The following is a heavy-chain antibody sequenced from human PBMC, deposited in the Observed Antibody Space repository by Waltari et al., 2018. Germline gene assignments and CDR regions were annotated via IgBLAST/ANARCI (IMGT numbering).Heavy chain of an antibody. D-gene: IGHD2-15*01. V-gene: IGHV3-53*03. CDR2: IYSGITT. Sequence: EVNLVESGGGLVQQGGSLRLSCAASGFLVEATYMTWVRQAPGKGLEWVSVIYSGITTYYADSAKDRFIISRDNSKNTLFLQMNSLRAEDTAVYYCARGHCTGGSCHSGDNFDLWGQGTLVTVSS. CDR1: GFLVEATY. J-gene: IGHJ4*02. CDR3: ARGHCTGGSCHSGDNFDL.